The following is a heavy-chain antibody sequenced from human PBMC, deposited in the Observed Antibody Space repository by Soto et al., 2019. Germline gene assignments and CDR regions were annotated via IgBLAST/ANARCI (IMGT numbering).Heavy chain of an antibody. J-gene: IGHJ3*01. CDR1: GFSFTSHW. Sequence: EVQLVESGGGLVRPGESLRLSCAASGFSFTSHWMSWVRQAPGKGLEWVATIKRDGSASYYLGSVKGRFTISRDNANDSRFLEMTSLRAEDTAVYYCARDQGREILASAFDFWGQGTKVTVSS. V-gene: IGHV3-7*01. CDR2: IKRDGSAS. CDR3: ARDQGREILASAFDF. D-gene: IGHD5-12*01.